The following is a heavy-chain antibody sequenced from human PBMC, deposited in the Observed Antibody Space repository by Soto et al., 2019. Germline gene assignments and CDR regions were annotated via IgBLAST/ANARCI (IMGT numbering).Heavy chain of an antibody. CDR1: GYTFTSYA. CDR2: INAGNGNK. D-gene: IGHD3-3*01. J-gene: IGHJ5*02. CDR3: ARDHDFWSGYYYWFDP. V-gene: IGHV1-3*01. Sequence: QVQLVQSGAEVKKPGASVKVSCKASGYTFTSYAMHWVRQAPGQRLEWMGWINAGNGNKKYSQKFQGRVTITRDTSASTAYMELSSLRSEDTAVYYCARDHDFWSGYYYWFDPWGQGTLVTVSS.